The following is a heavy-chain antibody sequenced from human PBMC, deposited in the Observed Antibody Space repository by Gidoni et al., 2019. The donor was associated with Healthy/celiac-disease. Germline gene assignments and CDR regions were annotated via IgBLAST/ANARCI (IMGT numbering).Heavy chain of an antibody. CDR2: ISSSGSTI. D-gene: IGHD3-22*01. J-gene: IGHJ4*02. V-gene: IGHV3-48*03. CDR3: ASDLYYYDSSPPFDY. Sequence: EVQLVESGGGLVQPGGSLRLSCAASGFTFSSYEMNWVRQAPGKGLEWVSYISSSGSTIYYADSVKGRFTISRDNAKNSLYLQMNSLRAEDTAVYYCASDLYYYDSSPPFDYWGQGTLVTVSS. CDR1: GFTFSSYE.